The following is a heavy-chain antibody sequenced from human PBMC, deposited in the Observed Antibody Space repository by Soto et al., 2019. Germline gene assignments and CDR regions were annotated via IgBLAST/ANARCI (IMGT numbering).Heavy chain of an antibody. CDR1: GSTFRTES. CDR2: ILPFFGTA. Sequence: QVHLVQSGAEVKKPGSSVMVSCKYSGSTFRTESINWVRQAPGQGPEWMGGILPFFGTADYAPRFQGRVTXXAGGATTTASMELRSLTSQDTAVYFCARGHEYGGNSEAFGVWGQGTMVTVSS. V-gene: IGHV1-69*13. CDR3: ARGHEYGGNSEAFGV. J-gene: IGHJ3*01. D-gene: IGHD4-17*01.